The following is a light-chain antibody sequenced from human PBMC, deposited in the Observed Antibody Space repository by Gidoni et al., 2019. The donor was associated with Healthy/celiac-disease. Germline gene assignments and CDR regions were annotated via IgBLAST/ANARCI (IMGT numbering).Light chain of an antibody. V-gene: IGKV3-20*01. CDR3: QQLTT. CDR2: GAS. CDR1: QSVSSSY. Sequence: EIVLTQSPGTLSLSPGERATLSCRASQSVSSSYLAWYQQKPGQAPRLLIYGASSRATGIPDRFSGSGSGTDFTLTISRLEPEDFAVYYCQQLTTFXQXTKLEIK. J-gene: IGKJ2*01.